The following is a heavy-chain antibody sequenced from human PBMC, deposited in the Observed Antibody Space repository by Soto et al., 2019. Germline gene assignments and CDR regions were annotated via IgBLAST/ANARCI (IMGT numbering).Heavy chain of an antibody. D-gene: IGHD3-22*01. CDR2: IYYSGST. CDR1: GGSISSYY. CDR3: ARATYYYDSSGYYGYYFDY. Sequence: PSETLSLTCTASGGSISSYYWSWIRQPPGKGLEWIGYIYYSGSTNYNSSLKSRVTISVDTSKNQLSLKLSSVTAADTAVYYCARATYYYDSSGYYGYYFDYWGQGTLVTVSS. V-gene: IGHV4-59*01. J-gene: IGHJ4*02.